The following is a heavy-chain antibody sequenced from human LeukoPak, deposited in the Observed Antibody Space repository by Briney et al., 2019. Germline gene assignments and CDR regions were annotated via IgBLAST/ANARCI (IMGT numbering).Heavy chain of an antibody. CDR1: GFIFSSYA. CDR2: ISYDGSNK. J-gene: IGHJ4*02. Sequence: GGSPRLSCAASGFIFSSYAMHWVRQAPGKGLEWVAVISYDGSNKYYADSVKGRFTISRDNSKNTLYLQMNSLRAEDTAVYYCARDSPYSSGWSCLDYWGQGTLVTVSS. V-gene: IGHV3-30-3*01. D-gene: IGHD6-19*01. CDR3: ARDSPYSSGWSCLDY.